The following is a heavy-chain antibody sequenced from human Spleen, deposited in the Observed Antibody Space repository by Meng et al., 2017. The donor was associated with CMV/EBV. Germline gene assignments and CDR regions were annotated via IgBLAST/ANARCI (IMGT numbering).Heavy chain of an antibody. Sequence: GESLKISCVASGFTGFTFNNYWMHWVRQVPGKGLVWVSRINSVGSITNYADSVKGRFTISRDNAKNTLYLQMNSLRDEDTAVYYCAKDVGRQPSAYWDQGTLVTVSS. CDR1: GFTGFTFNNYW. CDR3: AKDVGRQPSAY. J-gene: IGHJ4*02. CDR2: INSVGSIT. V-gene: IGHV3-74*01. D-gene: IGHD2-2*01.